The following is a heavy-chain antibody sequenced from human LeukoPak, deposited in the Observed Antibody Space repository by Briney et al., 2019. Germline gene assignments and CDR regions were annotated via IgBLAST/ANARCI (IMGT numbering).Heavy chain of an antibody. Sequence: GASVKVSCKASGYIFTSYGISWVRQAPRQGLEWMGWISVYNGNTNYVQKFQDRVTMTTDTSTSTAYMELRSLRSDDTAVYYCARDYSYGYPDYWGQGTLVTVSS. CDR1: GYIFTSYG. V-gene: IGHV1-18*01. D-gene: IGHD5-18*01. CDR2: ISVYNGNT. CDR3: ARDYSYGYPDY. J-gene: IGHJ4*02.